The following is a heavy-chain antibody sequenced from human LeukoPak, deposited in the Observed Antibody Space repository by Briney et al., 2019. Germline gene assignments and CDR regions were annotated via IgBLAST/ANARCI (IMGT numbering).Heavy chain of an antibody. Sequence: GGSLRLSCAVSGFTFSTYAMNWVRQAPGKGLEWVSYISSSSRTIHYADSVKGRFTISRDNSKNTLYLQMNSLRAEDTAVYYCAKKSTTVITYYFDYWGQGTLVTVSS. J-gene: IGHJ4*02. CDR1: GFTFSTYA. D-gene: IGHD4-11*01. CDR3: AKKSTTVITYYFDY. CDR2: ISSSSRTI. V-gene: IGHV3-48*01.